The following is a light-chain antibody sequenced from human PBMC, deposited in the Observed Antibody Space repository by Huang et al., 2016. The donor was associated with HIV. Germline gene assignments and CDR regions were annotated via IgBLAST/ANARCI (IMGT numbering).Light chain of an antibody. V-gene: IGKV1-33*01. CDR2: DAS. CDR1: QDISNY. Sequence: DIQMTKSPSSLSASVGDRVTLTCQASQDISNYLNWYQQKPGKAPKLLIYDASNLETGVPSRFSGSGSGTDFTYTISSLQPEDIATYYCQQYDNLLTFGPGTKVDIK. J-gene: IGKJ3*01. CDR3: QQYDNLLT.